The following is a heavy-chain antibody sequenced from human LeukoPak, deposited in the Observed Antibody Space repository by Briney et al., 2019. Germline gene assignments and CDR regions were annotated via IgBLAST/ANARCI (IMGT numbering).Heavy chain of an antibody. CDR1: GFSISDGFY. D-gene: IGHD3-22*01. CDR2: IYTSGST. Sequence: SETLSLTCTVSGFSISDGFYWDWIRQPAGKGLEWIGRIYTSGSTNYNPSLKSRVTMSVDTSKNHFSLKLSSVTAADTAVYYCARCYYDSSDSYFFDYWGQGTLVTVSS. CDR3: ARCYYDSSDSYFFDY. J-gene: IGHJ4*02. V-gene: IGHV4-4*07.